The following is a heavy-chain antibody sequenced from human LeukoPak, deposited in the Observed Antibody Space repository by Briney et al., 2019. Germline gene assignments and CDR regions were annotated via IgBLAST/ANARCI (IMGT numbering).Heavy chain of an antibody. J-gene: IGHJ6*03. CDR2: INHSGST. Sequence: GSLRLSCAASGFTFSSYWMSWVRQAPGKGLEWIGEINHSGSTKYNPSLKSRVSISVDTSKNQFSLKLSSVTAADTAVYYCARRVGRYFGERAYYYNYMDVWGKGTTVTISS. V-gene: IGHV4-34*01. CDR1: GFTFSSYW. CDR3: ARRVGRYFGERAYYYNYMDV. D-gene: IGHD3-10*01.